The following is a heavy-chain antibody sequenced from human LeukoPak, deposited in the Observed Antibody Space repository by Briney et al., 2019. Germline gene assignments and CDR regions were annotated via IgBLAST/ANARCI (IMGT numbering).Heavy chain of an antibody. CDR2: IYYSGST. V-gene: IGHV4-59*01. D-gene: IGHD3-16*02. CDR1: GGSISSYY. Sequence: SETLSLTCTVSGGSISSYYWSWIRQPPGKGLEWIGYIYYSGSTNYNPSLKSRVTISVDTSKSQFSLKLSSVTAADTAVYYCARGTGGVIAPFDYWGQGTLVTVSS. CDR3: ARGTGGVIAPFDY. J-gene: IGHJ4*02.